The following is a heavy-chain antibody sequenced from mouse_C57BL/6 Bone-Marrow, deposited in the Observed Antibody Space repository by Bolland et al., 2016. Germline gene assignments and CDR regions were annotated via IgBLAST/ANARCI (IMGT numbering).Heavy chain of an antibody. D-gene: IGHD2-1*01. J-gene: IGHJ3*01. CDR2: PGDGDT. V-gene: IGHV1-82*01. Sequence: PGDGDTNYNGKFKGKATLTADKSSSTAYMQLSSLTSEDSAVYFCARSRGNYLFAYWGQGTLV. CDR3: ARSRGNYLFAY.